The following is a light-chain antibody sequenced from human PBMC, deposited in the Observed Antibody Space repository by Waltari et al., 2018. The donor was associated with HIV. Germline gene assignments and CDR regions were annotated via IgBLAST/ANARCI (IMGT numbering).Light chain of an antibody. CDR2: AAS. Sequence: DIQMTQSPSSAPASVGDRVTLTRRASHGLDNWVAWYQQKPGIAPNPLISAASDLQHGVPSRFSGSGSGTDFTLTINNLQPEDFATYCCQQVNSFPPTFGQGTKV. CDR1: HGLDNW. V-gene: IGKV1-12*01. CDR3: QQVNSFPPT. J-gene: IGKJ1*01.